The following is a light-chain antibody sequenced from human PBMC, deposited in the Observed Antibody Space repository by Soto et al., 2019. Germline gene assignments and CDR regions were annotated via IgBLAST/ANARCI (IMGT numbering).Light chain of an antibody. V-gene: IGKV1-33*01. CDR2: DAS. CDR1: KDISNY. CDR3: QQYDNLLA. J-gene: IGKJ2*01. Sequence: DIQMTQYPSSLSASVGDRVTITCQASKDISNYLNWYQQKPGKAPKLLIYDASNLETGVPSRFSESGSGTDFTFTISSLQPEDIATYYCQQYDNLLAFGQGTKLEIK.